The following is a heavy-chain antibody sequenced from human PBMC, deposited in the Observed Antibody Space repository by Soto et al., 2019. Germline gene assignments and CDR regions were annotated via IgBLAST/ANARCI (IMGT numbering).Heavy chain of an antibody. D-gene: IGHD2-2*01. CDR3: ARGPGYCSSTSCYYFDY. J-gene: IGHJ4*02. CDR1: GFTFSSYS. CDR2: ISSSSSYI. Sequence: GGSLRLSCAASGFTFSSYSMNWVRQAPGKGLEWVSSISSSSSYIYYADSVKGRFTISRDNAKNSLYLQMNSLRAEDTAVYYCARGPGYCSSTSCYYFDYWGQGTXVTVSS. V-gene: IGHV3-21*01.